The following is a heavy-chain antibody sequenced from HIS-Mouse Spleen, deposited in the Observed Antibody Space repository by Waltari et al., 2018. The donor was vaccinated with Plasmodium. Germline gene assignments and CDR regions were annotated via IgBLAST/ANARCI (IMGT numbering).Heavy chain of an antibody. V-gene: IGHV4-39*07. J-gene: IGHJ4*02. CDR1: GGSISSSSYY. CDR2: IYYSGST. D-gene: IGHD5-18*01. CDR3: ARGRIQLWYFDY. Sequence: QLQLQESGPGLVKPSETLSLTCTVPGGSISSSSYYWGWIRQPPGKGLEWIGSIYYSGSTYYNPSLKSRVTISVDTSKNQFSLKLSSVTAADTAVYYCARGRIQLWYFDYWGQGTLVTVSS.